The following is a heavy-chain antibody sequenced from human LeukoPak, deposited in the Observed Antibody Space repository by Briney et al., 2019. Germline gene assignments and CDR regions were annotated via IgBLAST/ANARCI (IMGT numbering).Heavy chain of an antibody. V-gene: IGHV3-30*04. J-gene: IGHJ3*02. CDR2: ISYDGSNK. Sequence: GGSLRLSCAASGFTFSSYAMHWVRQAPGKGLEWVAVISYDGSNKYYADSVKGRFTISRDNSKNTLYLQMNSLRAEDTAVYYCARDLGPHSSSPNSGAFDIWGQGTMVTVSS. CDR3: ARDLGPHSSSPNSGAFDI. D-gene: IGHD6-6*01. CDR1: GFTFSSYA.